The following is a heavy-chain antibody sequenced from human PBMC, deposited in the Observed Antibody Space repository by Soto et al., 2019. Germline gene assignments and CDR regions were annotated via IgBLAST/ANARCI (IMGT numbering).Heavy chain of an antibody. J-gene: IGHJ6*02. V-gene: IGHV1-69*06. CDR3: ARVPDIVVVVAATPGDYYYYGMDV. Sequence: QVQLVQSGAEVKKPGSSVKVSCKASGGTFSSYAISWVRQAPGQGLEWMGGIIPIFGTANYAQKFQGRVTITAYKSTSTAYMELSSLRSEDTAVYYCARVPDIVVVVAATPGDYYYYGMDVWGQGTTVTVSS. CDR2: IIPIFGTA. CDR1: GGTFSSYA. D-gene: IGHD2-15*01.